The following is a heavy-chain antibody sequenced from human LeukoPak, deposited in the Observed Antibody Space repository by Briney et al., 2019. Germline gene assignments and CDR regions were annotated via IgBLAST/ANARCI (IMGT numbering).Heavy chain of an antibody. D-gene: IGHD2-2*01. V-gene: IGHV4-39*01. CDR2: IYYSGST. CDR3: ARLLVPGWFDP. Sequence: SETLSLTCTVSGGSISSSSYSWGWIRQPPGKGLEWIGSIYYSGSTYYNPSLKSRVTISVDTSKNQFSLKLSSVTAADTAVYYCARLLVPGWFDPWGQGTLVTVSS. CDR1: GGSISSSSYS. J-gene: IGHJ5*02.